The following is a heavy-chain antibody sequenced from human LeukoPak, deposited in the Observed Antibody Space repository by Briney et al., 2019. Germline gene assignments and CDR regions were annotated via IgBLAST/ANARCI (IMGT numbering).Heavy chain of an antibody. D-gene: IGHD1-26*01. Sequence: NSSETLSLTCTVSGGSISSYYWSWIRQPPGKGLEWIGYIYYSGSTNYNPSLKSRVTISVDTSKNQFSLKLSSVTAADTAVYYCARVGATYDAFDIWGQGTMVTVSS. CDR3: ARVGATYDAFDI. V-gene: IGHV4-59*01. CDR2: IYYSGST. CDR1: GGSISSYY. J-gene: IGHJ3*02.